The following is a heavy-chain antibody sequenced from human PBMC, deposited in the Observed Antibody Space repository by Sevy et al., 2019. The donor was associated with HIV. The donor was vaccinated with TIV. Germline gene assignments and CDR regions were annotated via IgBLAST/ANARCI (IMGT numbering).Heavy chain of an antibody. D-gene: IGHD3-10*01. CDR2: ISGSGGST. CDR1: GFTFSSYA. CDR3: ANQPRSSGSYYNLDDY. J-gene: IGHJ4*02. V-gene: IGHV3-23*01. Sequence: GGCLRLSCAASGFTFSSYAMSWVRQAPGKGLEWISAISGSGGSTYYADSVKGRFTISRDNSKNMLYLQMNSLRAEDTAVYYCANQPRSSGSYYNLDDYWGQGTLVTVSS.